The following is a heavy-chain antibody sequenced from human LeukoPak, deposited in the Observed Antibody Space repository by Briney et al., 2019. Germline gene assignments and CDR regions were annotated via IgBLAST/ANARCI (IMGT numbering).Heavy chain of an antibody. J-gene: IGHJ6*02. Sequence: ASVKVSCKASGYTLTGYYMHWVRQAPGQGLEWMGWINPNSGGTNYAQKFQGRVTMTRDTSISTAYMELSRLRSDDTAVYYCARGLYSLYGMDVWGQGTTVTVSS. CDR2: INPNSGGT. V-gene: IGHV1-2*02. CDR1: GYTLTGYY. D-gene: IGHD6-13*01. CDR3: ARGLYSLYGMDV.